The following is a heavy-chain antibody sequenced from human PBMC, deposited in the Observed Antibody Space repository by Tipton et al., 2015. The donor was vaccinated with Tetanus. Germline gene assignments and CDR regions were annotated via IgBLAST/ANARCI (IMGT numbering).Heavy chain of an antibody. CDR3: ARGLPREPFYLDY. V-gene: IGHV4-61*08. Sequence: TLSLTCTVSGGSVRGGDYSWNWIRQPPGKGLEWLAYVSYSGRTNSNYSLKSRITVSLDASKNQFSLRLTSVTAADTAVYFCARGLPREPFYLDYWGQGKQVTVSS. CDR1: GGSVRGGDYS. J-gene: IGHJ4*02. D-gene: IGHD1-26*01. CDR2: VSYSGRT.